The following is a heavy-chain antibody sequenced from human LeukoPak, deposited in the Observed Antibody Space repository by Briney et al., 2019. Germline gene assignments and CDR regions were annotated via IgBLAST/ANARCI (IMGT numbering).Heavy chain of an antibody. V-gene: IGHV1-69*13. CDR1: GGTFSSYA. Sequence: SVKVSCKASGGTFSSYAISWVRQAPGQGLEWMGGIIPIFGTANYAQKFQGRVTITADESTSTAYMELSSLRSEDTAVYYCARDNEEHMVRAEDAFDIWGQGTMVTVSS. CDR3: ARDNEEHMVRAEDAFDI. D-gene: IGHD3-10*01. CDR2: IIPIFGTA. J-gene: IGHJ3*02.